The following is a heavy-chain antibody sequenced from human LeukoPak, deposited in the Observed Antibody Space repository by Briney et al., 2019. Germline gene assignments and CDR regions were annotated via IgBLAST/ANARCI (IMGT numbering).Heavy chain of an antibody. D-gene: IGHD3-22*01. J-gene: IGHJ4*02. CDR3: ARDYVTYYYDSSGYSGY. V-gene: IGHV3-21*01. CDR1: GFTFSSYS. Sequence: PGGSLRLSCAASGFTFSSYSMTWVRQAPGKGLEWVSSISSSSSYIYYADSVKGRFTISRDNAKNSLYLQMNSLRAEDTAVYYCARDYVTYYYDSSGYSGYWGQGTLVTVSS. CDR2: ISSSSSYI.